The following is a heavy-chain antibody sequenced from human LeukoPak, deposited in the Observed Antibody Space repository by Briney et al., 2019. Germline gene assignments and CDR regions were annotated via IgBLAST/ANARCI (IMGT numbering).Heavy chain of an antibody. CDR3: VRIYNDNNSGYRPFDF. Sequence: SGGSLRLSCAASGFTFDNYAMHWVRQAPGKGLEWVSGISWNSGGIGYADSVKGRFTISRDNAKNSLYLQMNSLRAEDTAVYYCVRIYNDNNSGYRPFDFWGQGTLVTVSS. J-gene: IGHJ4*02. D-gene: IGHD3-22*01. CDR2: ISWNSGGI. CDR1: GFTFDNYA. V-gene: IGHV3-9*01.